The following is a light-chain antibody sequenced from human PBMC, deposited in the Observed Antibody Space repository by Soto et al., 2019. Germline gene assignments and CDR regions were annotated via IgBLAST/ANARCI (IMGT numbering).Light chain of an antibody. CDR2: DVS. J-gene: IGLJ1*01. V-gene: IGLV2-14*03. CDR1: SSDIGGYNY. Sequence: QSVLTQPACVSGSPGQSITISCTGTSSDIGGYNYVSWYQQHPGKAPKLMIYDVSNRPSGVSNRFSGSKSGNTASLTISVLQSEDEADYYCSSYTSSSTYVFGTGTKVTV. CDR3: SSYTSSSTYV.